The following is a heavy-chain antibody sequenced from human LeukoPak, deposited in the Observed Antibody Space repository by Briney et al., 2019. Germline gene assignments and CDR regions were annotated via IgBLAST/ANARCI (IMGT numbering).Heavy chain of an antibody. J-gene: IGHJ4*02. CDR3: ARESGGNYYYDSSGYPDY. V-gene: IGHV1-2*02. D-gene: IGHD3-22*01. CDR1: GYTFTGYY. CDR2: INPNSGGT. Sequence: ASVKVSFKASGYTFTGYYMHWVRQAPGQGLEWMGWINPNSGGTNYAQKFQGRVTMTRDTSISTAYMELSRLRSDDTAVDYGARESGGNYYYDSSGYPDYWGQGTLVTVSS.